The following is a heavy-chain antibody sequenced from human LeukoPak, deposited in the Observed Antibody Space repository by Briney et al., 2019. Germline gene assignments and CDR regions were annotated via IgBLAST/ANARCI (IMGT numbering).Heavy chain of an antibody. V-gene: IGHV1-2*06. D-gene: IGHD5-18*01. Sequence: ASVKVSCKASGYTFTGYYMHWVRQAPGQGLEWMGRINPNSGGTNYAQKFQGRVTMTRDTSISTAYMELSRLRSDDTAVYYCARERGIQLPKGGIDPWGQGTLVTASS. CDR3: ARERGIQLPKGGIDP. CDR2: INPNSGGT. J-gene: IGHJ5*02. CDR1: GYTFTGYY.